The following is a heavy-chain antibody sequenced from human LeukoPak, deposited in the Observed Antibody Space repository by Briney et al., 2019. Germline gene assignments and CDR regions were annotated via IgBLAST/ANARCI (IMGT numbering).Heavy chain of an antibody. Sequence: SQTLSLTCTVSGGSISSGGYYWSWIRQHPGKGLEWIGYIYYSGSTYYNPSLKSRVTISVDTSKNQFSLKPSSVTAADTAVYYCARAGVGTCLWFDPWGQGTLVTVSS. CDR1: GGSISSGGYY. J-gene: IGHJ5*02. D-gene: IGHD1-1*01. CDR2: IYYSGST. CDR3: ARAGVGTCLWFDP. V-gene: IGHV4-31*03.